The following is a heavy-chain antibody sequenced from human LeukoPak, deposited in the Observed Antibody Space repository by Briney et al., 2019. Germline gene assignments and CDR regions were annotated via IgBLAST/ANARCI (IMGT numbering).Heavy chain of an antibody. CDR3: ARAHGGAAAGTVSLDY. Sequence: AASVKVSCKASGDTFSSYAISWVRQAPGQGLEWMGGIIPIFGTANYAQKFQGRVTITADKSTSTAYMELSSLRSEDTAVYYCARAHGGAAAGTVSLDYWGQGTLVTVSS. CDR2: IIPIFGTA. V-gene: IGHV1-69*06. J-gene: IGHJ4*02. CDR1: GDTFSSYA. D-gene: IGHD6-13*01.